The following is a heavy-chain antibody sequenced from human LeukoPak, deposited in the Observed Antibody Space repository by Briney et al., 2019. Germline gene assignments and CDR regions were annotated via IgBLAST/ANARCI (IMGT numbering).Heavy chain of an antibody. Sequence: ASVKVSCKTSGYTFTGYYMHWVRQAPGQGLEWMGWINPNSGGTNYAQKFQGRVTMTRDTSISTAYMELSRLRSDDTAVYYCARDGGSGSYYYYGMDVWGQGTTVTVSS. CDR3: ARDGGSGSYYYYGMDV. V-gene: IGHV1-2*02. CDR2: INPNSGGT. CDR1: GYTFTGYY. J-gene: IGHJ6*02. D-gene: IGHD3-10*01.